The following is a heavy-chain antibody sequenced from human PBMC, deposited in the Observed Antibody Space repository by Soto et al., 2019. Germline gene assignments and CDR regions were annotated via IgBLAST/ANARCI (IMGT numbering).Heavy chain of an antibody. V-gene: IGHV3-73*01. CDR3: TRHEPTAYMDV. CDR2: IRSRTNNYAT. J-gene: IGHJ6*03. CDR1: GFIFSGSA. D-gene: IGHD4-17*01. Sequence: VQLVESGGGFVQPGGSLKLSCAASGFIFSGSAMHWVRQASGKGLEWVGRIRSRTNNYATAYAASVKGRFTISRDDSKNTAFLQMNSLKTDDTAVYYCTRHEPTAYMDVWGKGTTVTVSS.